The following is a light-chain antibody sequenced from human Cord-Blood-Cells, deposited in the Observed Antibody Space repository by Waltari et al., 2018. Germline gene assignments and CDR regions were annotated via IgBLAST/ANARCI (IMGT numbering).Light chain of an antibody. CDR1: TSLVYSYGKTY. CDR2: KVS. V-gene: IGKV2-30*01. CDR3: MQGTHWPPWT. J-gene: IGKJ1*01. Sequence: DVVMPQSPPSPPVTLGQTPSTSCRSSTSLVYSYGKTYLNWVQQRPGQSPRRLIYKVSNRDSGVPDRCSGSGSGTDFTLKISRVEAEDVGVYYCMQGTHWPPWTFGQGTKVEIK.